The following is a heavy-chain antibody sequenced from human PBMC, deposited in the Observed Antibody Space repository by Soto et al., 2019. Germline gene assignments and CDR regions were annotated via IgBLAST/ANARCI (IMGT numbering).Heavy chain of an antibody. D-gene: IGHD6-13*01. J-gene: IGHJ4*02. Sequence: EVQLLESGGGLVQPGGSLRLSCAASGFIFSSYGMTWVRQAPGKGLEWVSDISGSGSTTYYADYVKGRFTISRDNSKNTLYLQMNGLRAEDTAVYYCAKGNGYSSITRIDYLGQGALVTVSS. CDR2: ISGSGSTT. V-gene: IGHV3-23*01. CDR1: GFIFSSYG. CDR3: AKGNGYSSITRIDY.